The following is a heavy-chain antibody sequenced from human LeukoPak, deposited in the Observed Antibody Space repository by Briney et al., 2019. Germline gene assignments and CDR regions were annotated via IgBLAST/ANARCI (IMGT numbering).Heavy chain of an antibody. D-gene: IGHD3-22*01. J-gene: IGHJ4*02. CDR1: EFTFSSYS. CDR2: ISGSSSDI. CDR3: ARRGYYDYSGFDY. V-gene: IGHV3-21*01. Sequence: GGSLRLSCAGSEFTFSSYSMNWVRQAPGKGLEWVSSISGSSSDIYYADSVKGRFTISRDNSKNSLYLQMKSLRAEDTALYYCARRGYYDYSGFDYWGQGTLVTVSS.